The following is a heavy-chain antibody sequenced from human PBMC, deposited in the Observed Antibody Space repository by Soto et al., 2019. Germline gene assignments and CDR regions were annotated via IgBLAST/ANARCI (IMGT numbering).Heavy chain of an antibody. CDR3: AKAKTLGWFDP. V-gene: IGHV3-30*18. Sequence: QVPLVESGGGVVQPGRSLRLSCAASGFTFSSYGMHWVRQAPGKGLEWVAVISYDGSNKYYADSVKGRFTISRDNSKNTLYLKMNSLRAEDTAVYYCAKAKTLGWFDPWGQGTLVTVSS. CDR2: ISYDGSNK. D-gene: IGHD3-3*02. CDR1: GFTFSSYG. J-gene: IGHJ5*02.